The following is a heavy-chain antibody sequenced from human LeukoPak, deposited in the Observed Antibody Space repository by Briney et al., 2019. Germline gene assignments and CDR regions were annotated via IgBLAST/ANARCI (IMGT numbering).Heavy chain of an antibody. CDR3: AKPVTRIAAAVALIDY. V-gene: IGHV3-23*01. CDR2: ISGGGGST. J-gene: IGHJ4*02. D-gene: IGHD6-13*01. CDR1: GFTFSTYA. Sequence: GGSLRLSCAASGFTFSTYAMSWVRQAPGRGLEWVSGISGGGGSTYYADSVKGRFTISRDNSKNTLYLQMNSLRAEDTAVYYCAKPVTRIAAAVALIDYWGQGTLVTVSS.